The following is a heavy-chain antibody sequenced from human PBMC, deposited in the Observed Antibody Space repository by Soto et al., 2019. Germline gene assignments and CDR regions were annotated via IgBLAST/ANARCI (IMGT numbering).Heavy chain of an antibody. CDR1: GFTFTSSA. J-gene: IGHJ4*02. CDR2: IVVGSDNT. CDR3: ATRSPAFDY. Sequence: SVKVSCKTSGFTFTSSAIQWVRQARGQRLEWIGWIVVGSDNTDYAQKFQERVTITRDLSTNTIYMDLSGLRSDDTAVYYCATRSPAFDYWGQGTLVTVSS. V-gene: IGHV1-58*02.